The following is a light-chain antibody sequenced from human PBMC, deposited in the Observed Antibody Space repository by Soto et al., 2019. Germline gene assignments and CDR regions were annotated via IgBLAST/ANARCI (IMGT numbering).Light chain of an antibody. CDR3: QQYGSSGT. V-gene: IGKV3-20*01. J-gene: IGKJ1*01. CDR2: GAS. CDR1: QSVSNNY. Sequence: EIVLTQSPGTLSLSPGERATLSCRASQSVSNNYLAWYQQKPGQAPRLLIYGASNRATGIPDRFSGSGSGTDFTLIISSVEAVDFAVYYWQQYGSSGTFGQGTKVEIK.